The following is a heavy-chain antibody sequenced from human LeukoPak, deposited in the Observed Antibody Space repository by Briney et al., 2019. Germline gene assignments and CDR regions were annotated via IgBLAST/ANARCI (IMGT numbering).Heavy chain of an antibody. CDR2: IYHSGST. J-gene: IGHJ3*02. CDR1: GGSISSSNW. D-gene: IGHD3-10*01. V-gene: IGHV4-4*02. CDR3: ARDRHYYGSGSRVAFDI. Sequence: SETLSLTCAVSGGSISSSNWWSWVRQPPGKGLEWIGEIYHSGSTNYNPSLKSRVTISVDKSKNQFSLKLSSVTAADTAVYYCARDRHYYGSGSRVAFDIWGQGTMVTVSS.